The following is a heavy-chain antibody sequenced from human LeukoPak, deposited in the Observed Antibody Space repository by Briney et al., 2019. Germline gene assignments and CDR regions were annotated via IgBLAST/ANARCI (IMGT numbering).Heavy chain of an antibody. CDR2: INPSGGST. CDR1: GYTFTSYG. J-gene: IGHJ5*02. D-gene: IGHD6-13*01. V-gene: IGHV1-46*01. CDR3: ARDGSYSSSLNWFDP. Sequence: ASVTVSCKASGYTFTSYGISWVRQAPGQGLEWMGIINPSGGSTSYAQKFQGRVTMTRDTSTSTVYMELSSLRSEDTAVYYCARDGSYSSSLNWFDPWGQGTLVTVSS.